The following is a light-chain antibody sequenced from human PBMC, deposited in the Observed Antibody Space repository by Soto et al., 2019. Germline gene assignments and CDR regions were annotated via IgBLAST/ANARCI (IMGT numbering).Light chain of an antibody. J-gene: IGLJ2*01. CDR2: SDN. V-gene: IGLV1-44*01. Sequence: QSVLTQPPSASGTPGQRVTISCSGSSSNIGSNPVSWYQQLPGTAPKSLIYSDNQRPSGVPDRISGSRSGTSASLAISGLQSGDEAEYYCAAWDDSLRGRVFGGGTKVTVL. CDR3: AAWDDSLRGRV. CDR1: SSNIGSNP.